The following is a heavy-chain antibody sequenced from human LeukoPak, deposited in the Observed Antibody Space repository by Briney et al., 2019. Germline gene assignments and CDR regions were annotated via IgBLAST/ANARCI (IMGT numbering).Heavy chain of an antibody. D-gene: IGHD6-19*01. CDR1: GGSISSSSYY. CDR3: ARGGVVAGNFDY. CDR2: IYYSGST. J-gene: IGHJ4*02. V-gene: IGHV4-39*01. Sequence: PETLSLTCTVSGGSISSSSYYWGWIRQPPGRGLEWIGSIYYSGSTHYNPSLKSRVTISGDTSKNQFSLKLSSVTAADTAVYYCARGGVVAGNFDYWGQGTQVTVSS.